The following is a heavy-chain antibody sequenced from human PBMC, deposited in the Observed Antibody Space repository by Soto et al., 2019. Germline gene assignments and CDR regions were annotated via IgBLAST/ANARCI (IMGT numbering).Heavy chain of an antibody. CDR2: IYHSGST. CDR3: AKSVDTAPYGMEV. J-gene: IGHJ6*02. Sequence: SETLSLTCAVSGYSISSGYYWGWIRQPPGKGLEWIGSIYHSGSTYYNPSLKSRVTISVDTSKNQFSLKLSSVTAADTAVYYCAKSVDTAPYGMEVWGQGTTVT. V-gene: IGHV4-38-2*01. CDR1: GYSISSGYY. D-gene: IGHD5-18*01.